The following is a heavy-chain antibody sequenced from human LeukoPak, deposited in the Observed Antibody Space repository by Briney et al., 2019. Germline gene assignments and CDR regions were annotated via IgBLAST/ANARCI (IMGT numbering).Heavy chain of an antibody. J-gene: IGHJ3*02. CDR2: IRGRAGST. D-gene: IGHD2-2*01. V-gene: IGHV3-23*01. CDR3: AKVLQLLFSAFDI. CDR1: GLTFSSYA. Sequence: GGSLRLSCAASGLTFSSYAMSWVGQAPGKGREWVSAIRGRAGSTYYADAVTGRFTISRANSKNTLYPQMHSLRPEVTAVYYCAKVLQLLFSAFDIWGQGTMVTVSS.